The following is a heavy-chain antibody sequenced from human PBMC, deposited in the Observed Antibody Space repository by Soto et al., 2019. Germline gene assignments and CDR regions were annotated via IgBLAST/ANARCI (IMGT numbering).Heavy chain of an antibody. CDR1: GYTFTSYG. CDR3: ARGIAAAGTFHYYYYYYMDV. D-gene: IGHD6-13*01. Sequence: ASVKVSCTASGYTFTSYGISWVRLAPGQGLEWMGWISAYNGNTNYAQKLQGRVTMTTDTSTSTAYMELRSLRSDDTAVYYCARGIAAAGTFHYYYYYYMDVWGKGTTVTVSS. V-gene: IGHV1-18*01. CDR2: ISAYNGNT. J-gene: IGHJ6*03.